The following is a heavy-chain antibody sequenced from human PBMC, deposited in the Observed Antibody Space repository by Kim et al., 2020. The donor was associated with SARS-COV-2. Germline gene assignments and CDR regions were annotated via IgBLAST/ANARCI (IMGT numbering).Heavy chain of an antibody. CDR3: ARLPLGYYDSSGYPPIDY. Sequence: SETLSLTCTVSGGSISSSSYYWGWIRQPPGKGLEWIGSIYYSGSTYYNPSLKSRVTISVDTSKNQFSPKLSSVTAADTAVYYCARLPLGYYDSSGYPPIDYWGQGTLVTVSS. CDR2: IYYSGST. D-gene: IGHD3-22*01. J-gene: IGHJ4*02. CDR1: GGSISSSSYY. V-gene: IGHV4-39*01.